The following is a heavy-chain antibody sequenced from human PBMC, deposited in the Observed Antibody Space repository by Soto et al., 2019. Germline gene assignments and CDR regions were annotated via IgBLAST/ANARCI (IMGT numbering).Heavy chain of an antibody. CDR3: ARGGIAAAAQPDY. V-gene: IGHV4-31*03. CDR2: IYYSGST. J-gene: IGHJ4*02. D-gene: IGHD6-13*01. Sequence: QVQLQESGPGLVKPSQTLSLTCTVSGGSISSGGYYWSWIRQHPGKGLEWIGYIYYSGSTYYNPSLKSRVTIAVDTSKNQFSLQMSSGTAADTAVYYCARGGIAAAAQPDYWGKGTLVTVSS. CDR1: GGSISSGGYY.